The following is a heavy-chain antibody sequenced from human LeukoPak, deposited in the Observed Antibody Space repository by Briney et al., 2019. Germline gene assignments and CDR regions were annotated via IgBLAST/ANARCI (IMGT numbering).Heavy chain of an antibody. J-gene: IGHJ4*02. Sequence: PGGSLRLSCAASGFSFSTYWMHWVRQAPGKGLVWVSRITSDGSYTNYADSVKGRFTISRDNAKKTLYLQMNSLRVGDTAIYYCTRPSAGGGLASDYWGQGTLVTVSS. CDR3: TRPSAGGGLASDY. V-gene: IGHV3-74*01. CDR2: ITSDGSYT. D-gene: IGHD3-10*01. CDR1: GFSFSTYW.